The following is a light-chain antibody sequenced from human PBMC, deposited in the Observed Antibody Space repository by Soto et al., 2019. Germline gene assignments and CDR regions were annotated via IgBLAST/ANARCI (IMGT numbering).Light chain of an antibody. J-gene: IGLJ3*02. V-gene: IGLV2-23*01. Sequence: QSVLTQPASESGSPGQSITISCTGTSSDVGSYNLVSWYQHHPGKAPKLTIYEGSKRPSGVSNRFSGSKSGNTASLTISGLQAEAEADYFFCSYAGTRLVFGGGIKLTVL. CDR3: CSYAGTRLV. CDR2: EGS. CDR1: SSDVGSYNL.